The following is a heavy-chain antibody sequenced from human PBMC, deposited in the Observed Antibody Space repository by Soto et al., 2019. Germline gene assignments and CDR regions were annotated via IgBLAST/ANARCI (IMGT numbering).Heavy chain of an antibody. D-gene: IGHD5-18*01. Sequence: QVQLVQSGAEVKKPGSSVKVSCKASGGTFSSYAISWVRQATGQGLEWMGGIIPIFGTAYYAQEFQGRVTVTADESTITAYRERSSLRSEDTGVYYSASYSYGSGDFEYWCQGNLVTVPS. CDR3: ASYSYGSGDFEY. CDR2: IIPIFGTA. V-gene: IGHV1-69*12. CDR1: GGTFSSYA. J-gene: IGHJ4*02.